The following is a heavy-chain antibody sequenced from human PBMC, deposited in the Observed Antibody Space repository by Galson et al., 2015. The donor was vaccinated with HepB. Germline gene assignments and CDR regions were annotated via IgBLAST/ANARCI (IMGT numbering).Heavy chain of an antibody. J-gene: IGHJ6*02. CDR3: ATHYYESSAFYSRRPQGVYGLDV. CDR2: ISVTGTTT. V-gene: IGHV3-48*02. CDR1: GFSFGSYS. D-gene: IGHD3-22*01. Sequence: SLRLSCAASGFSFGSYSMTWVRQAPGKGLEWVSYISVTGTTTYNADSVKGRFTISRDNAKNSLYLQMSRLRDEDTAVYYCATHYYESSAFYSRRPQGVYGLDVWGQGTTVTVSS.